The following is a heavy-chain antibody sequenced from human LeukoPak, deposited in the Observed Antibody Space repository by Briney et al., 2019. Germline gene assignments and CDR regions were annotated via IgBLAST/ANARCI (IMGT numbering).Heavy chain of an antibody. D-gene: IGHD3-16*01. CDR2: ISHSGSN. V-gene: IGHV4-38-2*02. CDR1: GYSISSGYY. Sequence: PSETLSLTCTVSGYSISSGYYWGWIRQPPGKVLEWIGIISHSGSNYYNPSLKSVVTISVDTSKNHFFLKLSAVTAADTAVYYCARVTYDYVWGAYGDDAFDIWGQGTMVTVSS. CDR3: ARVTYDYVWGAYGDDAFDI. J-gene: IGHJ3*02.